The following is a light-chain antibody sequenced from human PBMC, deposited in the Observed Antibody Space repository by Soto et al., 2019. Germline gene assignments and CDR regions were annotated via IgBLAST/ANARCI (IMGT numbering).Light chain of an antibody. J-gene: IGKJ1*01. V-gene: IGKV3-20*01. CDR2: GSS. CDR1: QNISSNY. CDR3: QHYGGSMRA. Sequence: DIVLTHSPGILSLSPGERATLSCRAIQNISSNYLDWHQHKPGQAPRLLMYGSSSRAPGIPDRFSGSGSVTDFTLTISRPAPEDLAVYHCQHYGGSMRACGQGTKLDIK.